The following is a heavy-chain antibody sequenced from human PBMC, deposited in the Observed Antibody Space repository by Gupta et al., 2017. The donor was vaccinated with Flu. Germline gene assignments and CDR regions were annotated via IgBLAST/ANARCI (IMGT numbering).Heavy chain of an antibody. CDR1: GYTFTSYY. V-gene: IGHV1-46*01. Sequence: QVQLVQSGAEVKKPGASVKVSCKASGYTFTSYYMHWVRQAPGQGLEWMGIINPSGGSTSYAQKFQGRVTMTRDTPTSTVYMELSSLRSEDTAVYYCASYPSPVTYSSSWLEYFQHWGQGTLVTVSS. CDR3: ASYPSPVTYSSSWLEYFQH. J-gene: IGHJ1*01. CDR2: INPSGGST. D-gene: IGHD6-13*01.